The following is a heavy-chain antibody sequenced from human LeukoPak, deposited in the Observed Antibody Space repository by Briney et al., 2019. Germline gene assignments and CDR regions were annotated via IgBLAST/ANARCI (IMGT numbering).Heavy chain of an antibody. Sequence: GGSLRLSCAASGFTFSDYWMSWVRQAPGKGLEWVANIKQDGSEIYYVASVKGRFTISRDNTKNSLYLQMNSLRAEDTAVYYCARRYFDSWGQGTLVIVSS. V-gene: IGHV3-7*01. CDR2: IKQDGSEI. J-gene: IGHJ4*02. CDR3: ARRYFDS. CDR1: GFTFSDYW.